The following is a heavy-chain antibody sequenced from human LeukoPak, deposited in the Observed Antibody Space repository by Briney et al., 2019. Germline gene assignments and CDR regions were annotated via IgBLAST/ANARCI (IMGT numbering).Heavy chain of an antibody. CDR3: ARATYYYDSSGYQRTGWFDP. Sequence: GASVKVSCKASGYTFTSYGISWVRQAPGQGLEWMGWISAYNGNTNYAQKLQGRVTMTTDTSTSTAYMELRSLRSDDTAVYYCARATYYYDSSGYQRTGWFDPWGQGTLVTVSS. J-gene: IGHJ5*02. CDR1: GYTFTSYG. D-gene: IGHD3-22*01. CDR2: ISAYNGNT. V-gene: IGHV1-18*01.